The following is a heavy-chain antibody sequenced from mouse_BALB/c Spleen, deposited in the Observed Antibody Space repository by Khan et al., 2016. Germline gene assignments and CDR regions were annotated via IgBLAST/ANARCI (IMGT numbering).Heavy chain of an antibody. J-gene: IGHJ1*01. Sequence: QVQLKESGPGLVAPSQSLSITCTVSGFSLTSYDISWIRQPPGKGLEWLGVIWTGGDTNYNSAFMSRLSISKDNSKSQVFLKMNSLQTDDTAIYYCVRTSSSYGYFDVWGAGTTVTVSS. V-gene: IGHV2-9-2*01. CDR1: GFSLTSYD. CDR2: IWTGGDT. D-gene: IGHD1-1*01. CDR3: VRTSSSYGYFDV.